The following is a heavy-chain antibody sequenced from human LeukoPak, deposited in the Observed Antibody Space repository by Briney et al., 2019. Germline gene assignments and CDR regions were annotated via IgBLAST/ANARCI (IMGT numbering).Heavy chain of an antibody. D-gene: IGHD6-13*01. J-gene: IGHJ4*02. CDR3: ARGLAAAEVDY. CDR2: IYYSGST. V-gene: IGHV4-59*01. Sequence: SETLSLTCTVSGGSISSYYWRWIRQPPGKGLEWIGYIYYSGSTNYNPSLKSRVTISVDTSKNQFSLKLSSVTAADTAVYYCARGLAAAEVDYWGQGTLVTVSS. CDR1: GGSISSYY.